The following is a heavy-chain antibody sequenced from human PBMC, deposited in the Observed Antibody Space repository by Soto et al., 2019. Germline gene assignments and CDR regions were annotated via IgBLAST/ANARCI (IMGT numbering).Heavy chain of an antibody. D-gene: IGHD2-15*01. J-gene: IGHJ4*02. CDR1: GGSISSSSYY. Sequence: SETLSLTCTVSGGSISSSSYYWGWIRQPPGKGLEWIGSIYYSGSTYYNPSLKSRVTISVDTSKNQFSLKLSSVTAADTAVYYCAWLDLGYCSGGSCYSGRLFDYWGQGTLVTGSS. CDR2: IYYSGST. CDR3: AWLDLGYCSGGSCYSGRLFDY. V-gene: IGHV4-39*01.